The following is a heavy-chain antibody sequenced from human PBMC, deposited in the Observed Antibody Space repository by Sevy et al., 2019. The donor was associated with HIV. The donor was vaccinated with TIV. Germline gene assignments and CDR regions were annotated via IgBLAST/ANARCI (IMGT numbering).Heavy chain of an antibody. V-gene: IGHV1-69*13. CDR3: ARSLSGGASPDSSGWYPYYYYGMDV. D-gene: IGHD6-19*01. CDR2: IIPIFGTA. CDR1: GGTFSSYA. J-gene: IGHJ6*02. Sequence: ASVKVSCKASGGTFSSYAISWVRQAPGQGLEWMGGIIPIFGTANYTQKFQGRVTITADESTSTAYMELSSLRSEDTVVYYCARSLSGGASPDSSGWYPYYYYGMDVWGQGTTVTVSS.